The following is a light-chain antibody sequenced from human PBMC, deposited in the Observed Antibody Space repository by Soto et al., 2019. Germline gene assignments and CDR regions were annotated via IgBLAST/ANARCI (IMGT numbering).Light chain of an antibody. CDR3: AAWDDSVNGVV. V-gene: IGLV1-44*01. CDR2: SNN. Sequence: QSVLTQTPSASGTPGQRVTISCSGSSSNIGSNTVNWYQQLPGTAPKLLIYSNNQRPSGVPDRFSGSKSGTSASLAISGPQPEDEADYYCAAWDDSVNGVVFGGGTKLTVL. J-gene: IGLJ2*01. CDR1: SSNIGSNT.